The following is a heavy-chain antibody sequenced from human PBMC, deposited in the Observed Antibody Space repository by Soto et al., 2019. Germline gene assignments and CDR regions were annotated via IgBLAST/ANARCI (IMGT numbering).Heavy chain of an antibody. CDR3: VRDRDLYRDMFHADL. V-gene: IGHV3-23*01. CDR2: ISGNGGST. D-gene: IGHD3-10*02. Sequence: GGSLRLSCAASGFTFSSCAMSWVRQAPGKGLEWVSTISGNGGSTYYADSVKGRFTISRDNSKNTLYLQMNSLRDEDSAVYFCVRDRDLYRDMFHADLWGQGTLVTVSS. J-gene: IGHJ4*01. CDR1: GFTFSSCA.